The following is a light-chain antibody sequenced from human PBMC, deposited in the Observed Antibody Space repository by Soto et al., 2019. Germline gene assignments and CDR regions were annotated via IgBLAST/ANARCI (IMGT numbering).Light chain of an antibody. V-gene: IGKV1-39*01. CDR1: QSISNY. CDR3: QQSYSTSWT. CDR2: SAS. Sequence: DIQMTQSPSSLSASVGDRVTITCRASQSISNYLNWYQQKPGKAPKVLIYSASSLQRGVPSRFSGSGSGTDFTLTISSLQPEDFATYSCQQSYSTSWTFGQGTKVEIK. J-gene: IGKJ1*01.